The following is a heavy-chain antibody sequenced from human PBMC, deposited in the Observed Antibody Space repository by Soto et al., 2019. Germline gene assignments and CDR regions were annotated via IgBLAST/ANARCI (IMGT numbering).Heavy chain of an antibody. J-gene: IGHJ4*02. D-gene: IGHD3-22*01. CDR2: IYQSGTT. V-gene: IGHV4-61*01. CDR3: ARDSSGRHDY. Sequence: QLQLQESGPGLLQPSETLSLTCSVSGGSVRSGSYYWTWIRQPPGKGLEWIGYIYQSGTTNYNASLKSRVTISIDTSMNQFFLKLNSVTAADTAVYYCARDSSGRHDYWGQGTLVTVSS. CDR1: GGSVRSGSYY.